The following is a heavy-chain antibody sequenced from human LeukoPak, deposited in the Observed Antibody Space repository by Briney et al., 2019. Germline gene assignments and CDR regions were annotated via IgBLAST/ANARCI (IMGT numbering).Heavy chain of an antibody. D-gene: IGHD3-10*01. CDR3: ARVAMGSYFDRGGYYFDY. CDR1: GFTFSSYW. V-gene: IGHV3-7*01. CDR2: IKQDGSEK. J-gene: IGHJ4*02. Sequence: GGSLRLSCAASGFTFSSYWMSWVRQAPGKGLEWVANIKQDGSEKYYVVSVKGRFTISRDNAKNSLYLQMNSLRAEDTAVYYCARVAMGSYFDRGGYYFDYWGQGTLVTVSS.